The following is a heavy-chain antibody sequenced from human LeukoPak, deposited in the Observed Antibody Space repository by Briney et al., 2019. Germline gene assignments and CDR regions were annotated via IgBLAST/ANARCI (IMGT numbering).Heavy chain of an antibody. Sequence: SVKVSCKASGGTFSSYAISWARQAPGQGLEWMGRIIPILGIANYAQKFQGRVTITADKSTSTAYMELSSLRSEDTAVYYCARDLSVAEVATRGPDAFDIWGQGTMVTVSS. J-gene: IGHJ3*02. V-gene: IGHV1-69*04. D-gene: IGHD2-15*01. CDR1: GGTFSSYA. CDR2: IIPILGIA. CDR3: ARDLSVAEVATRGPDAFDI.